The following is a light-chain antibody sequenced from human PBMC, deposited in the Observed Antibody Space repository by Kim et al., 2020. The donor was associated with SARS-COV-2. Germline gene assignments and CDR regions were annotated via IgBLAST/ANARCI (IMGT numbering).Light chain of an antibody. CDR3: EHRGN. CDR1: QSVGTY. J-gene: IGKJ5*01. CDR2: EAP. V-gene: IGKV3-11*01. Sequence: VVRQSPATLSLSPGERATLSCRASQSVGTYFAWYQQKPGQAPRLLIYEAPKRATGIPARFRGSGSGTAFTLTIVTLEPADSAVYYCEHRGNFVQGRRREIK.